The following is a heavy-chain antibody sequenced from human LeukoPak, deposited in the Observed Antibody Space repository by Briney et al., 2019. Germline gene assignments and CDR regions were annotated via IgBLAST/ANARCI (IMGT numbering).Heavy chain of an antibody. D-gene: IGHD3-10*02. Sequence: PGGSLSLSCAPSGFTFISYAMSWVRQAPGKGLECVSAIIGSGGSIYYADSVKVQFTVSRDNSKNTLYLKLNTLRAEDTAVYYCAKDEDARPMYFQDWGQGTLVTVSS. CDR2: IIGSGGSI. J-gene: IGHJ1*01. CDR1: GFTFISYA. CDR3: AKDEDARPMYFQD. V-gene: IGHV3-23*01.